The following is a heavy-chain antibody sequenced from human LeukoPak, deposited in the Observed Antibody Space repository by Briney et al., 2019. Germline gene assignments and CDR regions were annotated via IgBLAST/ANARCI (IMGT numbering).Heavy chain of an antibody. Sequence: ASVKVSCKASGYTFTSYYMHWVRQAPGQGLEGMGIINPSGGSTSYAQKFQGRVTMTRDTSTSTVYMELSSLRSEDTAVYYCARSFHAASSSGYLDYWGQGTLVTVSS. CDR1: GYTFTSYY. V-gene: IGHV1-46*01. J-gene: IGHJ4*02. CDR2: INPSGGST. CDR3: ARSFHAASSSGYLDY. D-gene: IGHD3-22*01.